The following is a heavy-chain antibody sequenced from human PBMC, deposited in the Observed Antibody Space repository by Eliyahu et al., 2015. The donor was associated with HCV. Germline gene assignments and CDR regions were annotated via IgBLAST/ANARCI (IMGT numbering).Heavy chain of an antibody. CDR2: XYXGEGT. Sequence: QVQLHESGPGLVKPSETLSLTCDVSGASVTSYYWSWLRQPAGGGLEWIGRXYXGEGTIYNPSLRSRVTISHDSWKNQFSLNLNSVTAADTAVYYCARTGGASQATWSFDSWSPGTVVTVS. J-gene: IGHJ4*02. V-gene: IGHV4-4*07. D-gene: IGHD3-3*01. CDR1: GASVTSYY. CDR3: ARTGGASQATWSFDS.